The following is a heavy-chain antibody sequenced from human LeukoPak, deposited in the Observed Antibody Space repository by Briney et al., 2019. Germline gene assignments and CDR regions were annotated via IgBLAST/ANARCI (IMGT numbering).Heavy chain of an antibody. CDR2: ISGSGDNT. Sequence: SGGSLRLSCAASGFTFSSFAMSWVRQAPGKGLEWVPAISGSGDNTFYADSVRGRFTISRDNSKNILYLQMNSLRGEDTAIYYCAKDFRGSGYFFDYWGQGTLVTVSS. CDR3: AKDFRGSGYFFDY. V-gene: IGHV3-23*01. CDR1: GFTFSSFA. J-gene: IGHJ4*02. D-gene: IGHD7-27*01.